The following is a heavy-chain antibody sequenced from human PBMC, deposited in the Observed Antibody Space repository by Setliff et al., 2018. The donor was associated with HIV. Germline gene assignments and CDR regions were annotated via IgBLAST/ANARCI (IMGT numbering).Heavy chain of an antibody. V-gene: IGHV4-34*01. CDR1: GGSLTGYY. J-gene: IGHJ6*02. CDR3: ARVSGAETYYNRLWWDYYGMDV. CDR2: IHHGGST. Sequence: PSETLSLTCAVHGGSLTGYYWSWIRQPPGKGLEWIGQIHHGGSTNYNPSLKSRVTVSVDKSKNQFSLKLSSVTAADTAVYYCARVSGAETYYNRLWWDYYGMDVWGQGTTVTVSS. D-gene: IGHD3-10*01.